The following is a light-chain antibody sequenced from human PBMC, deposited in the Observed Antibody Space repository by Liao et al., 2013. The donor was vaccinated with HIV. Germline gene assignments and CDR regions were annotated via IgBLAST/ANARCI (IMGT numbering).Light chain of an antibody. J-gene: IGLJ2*01. CDR1: NIGSKR. CDR2: YDN. Sequence: SYELTQPPSVSVAPGKTASITCEGKNIGSKRVHWYQQKPGQAPVVVIYYDNDRPSGIPERISGSNSGNTATLTISRVGAGDEADFYCQVWDSSVGRVIFGGGTKLTVL. CDR3: QVWDSSVGRVI. V-gene: IGLV3-21*04.